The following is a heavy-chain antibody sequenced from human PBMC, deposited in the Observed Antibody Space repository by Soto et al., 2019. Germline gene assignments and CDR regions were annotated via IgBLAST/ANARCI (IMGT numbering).Heavy chain of an antibody. CDR2: IIPILGIA. Sequence: GASVKVSCKASGYTFTSYGISWVRQAPGQGLEWMGRIIPILGIANYAQKFQGRVTITADKSTSTAYMELSSLRSEDTAVYYCARDEGYGSSWYSDYWGQGTLVTVSS. CDR3: ARDEGYGSSWYSDY. CDR1: GYTFTSYG. J-gene: IGHJ4*02. D-gene: IGHD6-13*01. V-gene: IGHV1-69*04.